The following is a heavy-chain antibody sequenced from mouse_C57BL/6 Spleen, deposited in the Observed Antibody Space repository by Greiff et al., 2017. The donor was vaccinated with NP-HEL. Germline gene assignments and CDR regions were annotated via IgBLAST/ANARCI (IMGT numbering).Heavy chain of an antibody. V-gene: IGHV6-6*01. J-gene: IGHJ2*01. Sequence: EVQLVESGGGLVQPGGSMKLSCAASGFTFSDAWMDWVRQSPEKGLEWVAEIRNKANNHATYYAESVKGRFTISRDDSKSSVYLQMNSLRAEDTGIYYCTGTGNLYFDYWGQGTTLTVSS. D-gene: IGHD4-1*01. CDR2: IRNKANNHAT. CDR1: GFTFSDAW. CDR3: TGTGNLYFDY.